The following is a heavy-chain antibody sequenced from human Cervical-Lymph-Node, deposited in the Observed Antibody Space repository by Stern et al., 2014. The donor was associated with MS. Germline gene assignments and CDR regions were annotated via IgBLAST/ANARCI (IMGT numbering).Heavy chain of an antibody. Sequence: QITLKESGPTLMKPTQTLTLTCSFSGFSLSTIGAGVGWIRQPPGEALEWLALIYWDDDKRYSPSLKSRLNIAKDTSKNQVVLTMTNMDPVDTATYYCAHRREASVGAYFDYWGQGILVTVSS. CDR3: AHRREASVGAYFDY. D-gene: IGHD4/OR15-4a*01. V-gene: IGHV2-5*02. CDR2: IYWDDDK. CDR1: GFSLSTIGAG. J-gene: IGHJ4*02.